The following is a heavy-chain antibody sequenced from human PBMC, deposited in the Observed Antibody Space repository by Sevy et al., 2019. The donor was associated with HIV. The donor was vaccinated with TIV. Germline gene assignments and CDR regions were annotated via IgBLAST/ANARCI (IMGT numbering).Heavy chain of an antibody. D-gene: IGHD3-3*01. V-gene: IGHV1-24*01. CDR1: GYTLTQLS. Sequence: ASVKVSCKLSGYTLTQLSMHWVRQAPGKGLEWLGSFDPEDGERIYAQKFQGRFTMTEETSTDTAYMELSSLRSEDTAIYYCATGWEYYEGNSGYFDYWGQGTLVTVSS. CDR2: FDPEDGER. J-gene: IGHJ4*02. CDR3: ATGWEYYEGNSGYFDY.